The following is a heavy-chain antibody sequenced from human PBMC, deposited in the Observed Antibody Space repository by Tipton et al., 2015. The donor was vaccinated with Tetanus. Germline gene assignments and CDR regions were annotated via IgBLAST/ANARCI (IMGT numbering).Heavy chain of an antibody. Sequence: TLSLTCTVSGGSLFSGSFYWAWIRQPPGKGLEWIGNIYYNGNTYYLSSLESRATISADTSKNQFSLSLRSVTAADTAVYYCARDYTSYYAYYGMDVWGHGTTVTVSS. CDR2: IYYNGNT. CDR3: ARDYTSYYAYYGMDV. CDR1: GGSLFSGSFY. J-gene: IGHJ6*02. V-gene: IGHV4-39*02. D-gene: IGHD3-16*01.